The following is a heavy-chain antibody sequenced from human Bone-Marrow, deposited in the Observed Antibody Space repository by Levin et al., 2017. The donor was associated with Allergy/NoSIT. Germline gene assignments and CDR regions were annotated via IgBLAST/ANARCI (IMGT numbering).Heavy chain of an antibody. CDR2: ITDTGSAT. D-gene: IGHD6-13*01. J-gene: IGHJ4*02. CDR1: GFTFSTYA. Sequence: PGGSLRLSCAASGFTFSTYAMSWVRQAPGKGLEWVSAITDTGSATYYPDSVKGRFTISRDNSNNTLYLQINRLRAEDTAVYYCAKGRPSRISSADSWGQRTRVTVSS. CDR3: AKGRPSRISSADS. V-gene: IGHV3-23*01.